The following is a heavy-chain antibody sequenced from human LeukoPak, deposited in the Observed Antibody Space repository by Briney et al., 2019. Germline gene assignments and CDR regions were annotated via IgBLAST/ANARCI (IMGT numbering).Heavy chain of an antibody. Sequence: GGSLRLSCAASGFTFSSYAMNWVRQAPGKGLEWISYIYSSSSSIYYADSVKGRFTISRDNAKNSVYLQMNSLSDGDTAVYYCAKSDKYRFDYWGQGTLVTVSS. CDR2: IYSSSSSI. CDR3: AKSDKYRFDY. V-gene: IGHV3-48*02. CDR1: GFTFSSYA. D-gene: IGHD2-2*01. J-gene: IGHJ4*02.